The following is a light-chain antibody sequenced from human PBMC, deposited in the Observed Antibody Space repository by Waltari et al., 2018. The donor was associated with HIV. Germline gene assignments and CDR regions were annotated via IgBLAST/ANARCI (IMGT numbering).Light chain of an antibody. CDR1: SSNIGSHY. Sequence: QSVLTQPPSVSAAPGQQVTISCSGSSSNIGSHYVSWYHQLQGTAPTLLIYENDNRPAGIPARVSGSKSDTSATLVSTGLQTGDEADYYCGTWDSSLSGALFGGGTKVTVL. CDR3: GTWDSSLSGAL. CDR2: END. J-gene: IGLJ3*02. V-gene: IGLV1-51*02.